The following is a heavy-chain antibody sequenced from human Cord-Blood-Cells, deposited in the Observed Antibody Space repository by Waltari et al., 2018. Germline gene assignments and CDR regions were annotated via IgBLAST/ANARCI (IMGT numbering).Heavy chain of an antibody. D-gene: IGHD6-6*01. CDR1: GGSISSHY. CDR3: ARGRIAARFDY. Sequence: QVQLQESGPGLVKPSETLSLTCTVSGGSISSHYWSWIRQPPGKGLEWIGYIYYSGSTNYHPSLKSRVTISVDTSKNQFSLKLSSVTAADTAVYYCARGRIAARFDYWGQGTLVTVSS. J-gene: IGHJ4*02. CDR2: IYYSGST. V-gene: IGHV4-59*11.